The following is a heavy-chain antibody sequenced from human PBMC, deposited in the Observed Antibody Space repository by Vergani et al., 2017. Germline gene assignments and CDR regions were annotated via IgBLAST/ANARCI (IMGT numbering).Heavy chain of an antibody. D-gene: IGHD3-3*01. Sequence: QVQLVESGGGVVQPGRSLRLSCAASGFTFSSYAMHWVRQAPGKGLEWVAVISYDGSNKYYADSVKGRFTISRDNSKNTLYLQMNSLRAEDTAVYYCARGGLVIHRGWFDPWGQGTLVTVSS. CDR2: ISYDGSNK. J-gene: IGHJ5*02. CDR3: ARGGLVIHRGWFDP. CDR1: GFTFSSYA. V-gene: IGHV3-30-3*01.